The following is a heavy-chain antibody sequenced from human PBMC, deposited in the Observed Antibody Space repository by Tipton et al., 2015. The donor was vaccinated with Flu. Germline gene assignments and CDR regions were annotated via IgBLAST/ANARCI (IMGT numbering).Heavy chain of an antibody. CDR2: VCQSGNT. V-gene: IGHV4-38-2*01. J-gene: IGHJ3*02. D-gene: IGHD4-17*01. CDR3: ARGDYGDYDHEADGFDI. Sequence: TLSLTCAVSGDSIRSAYCWGWIRQPPGKGLEWIGNVCQSGNTYHNPSLKSRAIITVDTSKNQFSLSLSSVTAADTAMYYRARGDYGDYDHEADGFDIWGQGTLVTVSA. CDR1: GDSIRSAYC.